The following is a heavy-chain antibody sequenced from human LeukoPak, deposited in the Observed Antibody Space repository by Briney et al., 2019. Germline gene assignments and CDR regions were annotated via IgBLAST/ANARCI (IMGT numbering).Heavy chain of an antibody. CDR2: ISPSGST. D-gene: IGHD2-2*01. V-gene: IGHV4-61*02. CDR1: GGSINGGNYY. CDR3: ARVSYQEGVDY. J-gene: IGHJ4*02. Sequence: SETLSLTCTVSGGSINGGNYYWTCLPQPAGKGLEWIGRISPSGSTNYNPSLTSRVTISVDTSKNQFSLKLSFVTAADTAVYYCARVSYQEGVDYWGQGTLVTVSS.